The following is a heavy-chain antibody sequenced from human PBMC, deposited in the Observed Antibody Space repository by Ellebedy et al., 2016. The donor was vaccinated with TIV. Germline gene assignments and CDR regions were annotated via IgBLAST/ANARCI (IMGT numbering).Heavy chain of an antibody. J-gene: IGHJ4*02. V-gene: IGHV1-69*06. CDR1: GGTFSSYA. CDR3: ARATGYDSSGYYPHYFHP. Sequence: SVKVSXXASGGTFSSYAISWVRQALGQGLEWMGGIIPIFGTANYAQKFQGRVTITADKSTSTAYMELSSLRSEDTAVYYCARATGYDSSGYYPHYFHPWGQGTLVTVSS. D-gene: IGHD3-22*01. CDR2: IIPIFGTA.